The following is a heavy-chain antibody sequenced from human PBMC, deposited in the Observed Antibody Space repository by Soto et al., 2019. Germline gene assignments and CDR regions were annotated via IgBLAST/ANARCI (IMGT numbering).Heavy chain of an antibody. CDR3: ARGHIVVVPTVGWFDP. D-gene: IGHD2-2*01. CDR1: GYSISSGYY. J-gene: IGHJ5*01. Sequence: SETLSLTCAVSGYSISSGYYWGWIRQPPGKGLEWIGSMFHSGSTYYNPSLKSRVTISVDTSKNQFSLKLSSVTAADTAVYYCARGHIVVVPTVGWFDPWGQGTLVTVSS. CDR2: MFHSGST. V-gene: IGHV4-38-2*01.